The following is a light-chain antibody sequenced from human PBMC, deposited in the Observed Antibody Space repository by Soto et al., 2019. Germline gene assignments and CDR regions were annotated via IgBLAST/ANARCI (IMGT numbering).Light chain of an antibody. CDR1: PSVSSY. J-gene: IGKJ4*01. V-gene: IGKV3-11*01. CDR2: DAS. Sequence: EIVLTQSPATLSLSPGERATLSCRASPSVSSYLAWYQKKPGQAPRLLIYDASNRATGIPARFSGSGSGTDFTLTISSLEPEDFAVYYCQHRSNWPLTFGGGTKVEIK. CDR3: QHRSNWPLT.